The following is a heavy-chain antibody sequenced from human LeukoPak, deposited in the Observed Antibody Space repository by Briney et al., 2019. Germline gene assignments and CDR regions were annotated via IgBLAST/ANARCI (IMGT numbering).Heavy chain of an antibody. CDR3: ARVRGYSYGSYYYYYYGMDV. J-gene: IGHJ6*02. Sequence: SETLSLTCSVSGGSISSYYWSWIRHPPGKGLEWIGYIYYSGSTNYNPSLKSRVTISVDTSKNQFSLKLSSVTAADTAVYYCARVRGYSYGSYYYYYYGMDVWGQGTTVTVSS. V-gene: IGHV4-59*08. CDR2: IYYSGST. D-gene: IGHD5-18*01. CDR1: GGSISSYY.